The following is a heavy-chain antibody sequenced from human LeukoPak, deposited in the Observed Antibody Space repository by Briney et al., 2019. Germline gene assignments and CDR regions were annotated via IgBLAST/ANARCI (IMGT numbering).Heavy chain of an antibody. Sequence: GGSLRLSCAASGFTFSSYSMNWVRQAPGKGLEWVSSISSSSSYIYYADSVKGRFTISRDNAKNSLYLQMNSLRAEDTAVYYCARGAPKAHNWNDGFDYWGQGTLVTVSS. V-gene: IGHV3-21*01. CDR2: ISSSSSYI. D-gene: IGHD1-20*01. CDR1: GFTFSSYS. CDR3: ARGAPKAHNWNDGFDY. J-gene: IGHJ4*02.